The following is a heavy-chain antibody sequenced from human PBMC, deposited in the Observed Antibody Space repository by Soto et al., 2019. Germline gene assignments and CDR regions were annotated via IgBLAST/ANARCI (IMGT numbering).Heavy chain of an antibody. J-gene: IGHJ4*02. CDR3: GRDQYSGYTKIDY. Sequence: SVKVSCKASGGTFSSYTISWVRQAPGQGLEWMGRIIPILGIANYAQKFQGRVTITADKSTSTAYMELSSLRSEDTAVYYCGRDQYSGYTKIDYWGQGTLVTVSS. D-gene: IGHD5-12*01. V-gene: IGHV1-69*04. CDR2: IIPILGIA. CDR1: GGTFSSYT.